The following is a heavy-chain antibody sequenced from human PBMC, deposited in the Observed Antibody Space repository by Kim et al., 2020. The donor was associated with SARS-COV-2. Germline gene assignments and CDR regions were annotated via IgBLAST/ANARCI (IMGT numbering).Heavy chain of an antibody. J-gene: IGHJ4*02. CDR3: ARETQNHGAAAGYFDY. CDR2: INPSGGST. D-gene: IGHD6-13*01. CDR1: GYTFTSYY. V-gene: IGHV1-46*01. Sequence: ASVKVSCKASGYTFTSYYMHWVRQAPGQGLEWMGIINPSGGSTSYAQKFQGRVTMTRDTSTSTVYMELSSLRSEDTAVYYCARETQNHGAAAGYFDYWGREPWSPSPQ.